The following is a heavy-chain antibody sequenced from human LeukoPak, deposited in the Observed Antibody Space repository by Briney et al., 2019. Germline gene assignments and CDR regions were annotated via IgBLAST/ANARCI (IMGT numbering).Heavy chain of an antibody. V-gene: IGHV3-21*01. Sequence: GGSLRLSCAASGFTFSSYSMNWVRQAPGKGLEWVSSISGSSSYIYYADSVKGRFTISRDNAKNSLYLQMNSLRAEDTAVYYCAREVLITMVRGAFDIWGQGTMVTVSS. D-gene: IGHD3-10*01. CDR1: GFTFSSYS. J-gene: IGHJ3*02. CDR3: AREVLITMVRGAFDI. CDR2: ISGSSSYI.